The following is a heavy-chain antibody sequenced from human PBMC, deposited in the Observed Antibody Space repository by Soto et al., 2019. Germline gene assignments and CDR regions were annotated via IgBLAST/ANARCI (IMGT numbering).Heavy chain of an antibody. V-gene: IGHV1-18*01. CDR2: ISAYNGNT. J-gene: IGHJ6*02. CDR3: ARDGVAANYYYYYGMDV. Sequence: ASVKVSCKASGYTFTSYGISWVRQAPGQGLEWMGWISAYNGNTNYAQKLQGRVTMTTDTSTSTAYMELGSLRSDDTAVYYCARDGVAANYYYYYGMDVWGQGTTVTVSS. CDR1: GYTFTSYG. D-gene: IGHD2-15*01.